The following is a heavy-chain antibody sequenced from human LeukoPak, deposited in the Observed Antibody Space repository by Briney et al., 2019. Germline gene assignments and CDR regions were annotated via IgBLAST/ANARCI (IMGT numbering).Heavy chain of an antibody. CDR1: GFTFSSYA. CDR3: ARADGSVAGPPSGH. Sequence: PGRSLRHSCAASGFTFSSYAMHWVRQAPGKGLEWVAIISYDGSDKYYADSVKGRLTISRDNSKSTLYLQMISLRTEDTAVYYCARADGSVAGPPSGHWGQGTLVTVSS. D-gene: IGHD6-19*01. CDR2: ISYDGSDK. V-gene: IGHV3-30-3*01. J-gene: IGHJ4*02.